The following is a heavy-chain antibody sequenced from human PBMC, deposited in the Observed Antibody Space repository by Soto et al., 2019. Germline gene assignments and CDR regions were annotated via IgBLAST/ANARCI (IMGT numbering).Heavy chain of an antibody. Sequence: QVQLVESGGGVVQPGRSLRLSCAASGFTFSSYGMHWVRQAPGKGLEWVAVIWYDGSNKYYADSVKGRFTISRDNSKNTLYLQMNSLRAEDTAVYYCARGESGYCSSTSCLYGMDVWGQGTTVTVSS. CDR3: ARGESGYCSSTSCLYGMDV. D-gene: IGHD2-2*01. CDR2: IWYDGSNK. J-gene: IGHJ6*02. CDR1: GFTFSSYG. V-gene: IGHV3-33*01.